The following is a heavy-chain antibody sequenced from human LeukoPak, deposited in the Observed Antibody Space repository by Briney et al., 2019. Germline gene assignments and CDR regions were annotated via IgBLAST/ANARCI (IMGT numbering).Heavy chain of an antibody. CDR2: INHSGST. Sequence: PSETLSLTCAVYGGSFSGYYWSWIRQPPGKGLEWIGEINHSGSTNYNPSLKSRVTISVDTSKNQFSLKLSSVTAADTAVYYCARHGPDFWSVNWFDPWGQGTLVTVSS. D-gene: IGHD3-3*01. CDR1: GGSFSGYY. V-gene: IGHV4-34*01. CDR3: ARHGPDFWSVNWFDP. J-gene: IGHJ5*02.